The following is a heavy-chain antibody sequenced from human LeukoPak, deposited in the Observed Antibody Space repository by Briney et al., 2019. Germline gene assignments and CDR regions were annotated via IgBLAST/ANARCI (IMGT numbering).Heavy chain of an antibody. CDR1: GFTFSSYS. CDR2: ISSGSTYI. J-gene: IGHJ3*02. CDR3: ARDRIYSGIYHDTFDI. D-gene: IGHD1-26*01. V-gene: IGHV3-21*01. Sequence: GESLRLSCAASGFTFSSYSMSWVRQAPGKGLEWVSSISSGSTYIYYADSMKGRFTISRDNAKNSLYLQMNTLRAEDTAVYYCARDRIYSGIYHDTFDIWGHGTMVTVSS.